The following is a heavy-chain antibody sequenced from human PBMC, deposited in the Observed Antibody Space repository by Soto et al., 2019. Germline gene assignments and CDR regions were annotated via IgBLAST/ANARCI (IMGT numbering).Heavy chain of an antibody. J-gene: IGHJ4*02. Sequence: PSETLSLTCGVYDGSFSGSYWSWIRQSPGKGLEWIGEINDSGSTNYNPSHSSRVTISVDTSKNHVSLNLRSVTAADTGVYYCASGRGTENYWGQGTPVTVS. CDR1: DGSFSGSY. V-gene: IGHV4-34*01. CDR3: ASGRGTENY. CDR2: INDSGST. D-gene: IGHD3-16*01.